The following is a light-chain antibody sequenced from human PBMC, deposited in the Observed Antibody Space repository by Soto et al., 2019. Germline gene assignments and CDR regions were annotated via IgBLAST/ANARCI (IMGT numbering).Light chain of an antibody. CDR2: EVS. V-gene: IGKV2D-29*01. CDR3: MQSIQLPWT. CDR1: ESLLHSDGKTY. J-gene: IGKJ1*01. Sequence: DIVLTQTPLSLSVSPGQPAPISCKSSESLLHSDGKTYLCWYLQKAGQPPQVLIYEVSNRFSGVPERVSGSGSGTDFTLKISRVEAEDVGVYYCMQSIQLPWTFGQGTKVEVK.